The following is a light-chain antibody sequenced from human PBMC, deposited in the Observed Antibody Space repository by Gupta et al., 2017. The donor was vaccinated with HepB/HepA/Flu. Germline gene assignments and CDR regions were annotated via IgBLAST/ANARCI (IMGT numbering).Light chain of an antibody. CDR1: SSDVGGYNY. Sequence: QSALTQPASVSGSPGQSITISCTGTSSDVGGYNYVSWYQQHPGKAPKLMIYDVSNRPSGVSNRFSGSKSGNTASLTISGLQAEEEADYYCSSYKSSSTLWVFGTGTKVTVL. CDR3: SSYKSSSTLWV. CDR2: DVS. J-gene: IGLJ1*01. V-gene: IGLV2-14*03.